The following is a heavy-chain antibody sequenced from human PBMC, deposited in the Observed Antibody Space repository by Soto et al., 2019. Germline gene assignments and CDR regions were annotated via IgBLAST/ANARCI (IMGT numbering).Heavy chain of an antibody. CDR2: IYHSGST. J-gene: IGHJ3*02. CDR1: GGSISSGGYS. CDR3: ARSRETYYYDSSGYPTGDAFDI. D-gene: IGHD3-22*01. Sequence: SETLFLTCAVSGGSISSGGYSWSWIRQPPGKGLEWIGYIYHSGSTYYNPSLKSRVTISVDRSKNQFSLKLSSVTAADTAVYYCARSRETYYYDSSGYPTGDAFDIWGQGTMVTVSS. V-gene: IGHV4-30-2*01.